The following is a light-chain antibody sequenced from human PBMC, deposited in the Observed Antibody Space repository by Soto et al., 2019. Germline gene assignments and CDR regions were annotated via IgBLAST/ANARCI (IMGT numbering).Light chain of an antibody. V-gene: IGKV3-20*01. J-gene: IGKJ1*01. CDR3: QQYGSSSWT. CDR1: QSVSSSY. Sequence: EIVLTQSPGTLSLSPGERATLSCRASQSVSSSYLAWYQQKPGQAPRLLIYGASIRATGIPDRFSGSGSGTDFTLYISRLEREDFAVYYCQQYGSSSWTCGQGTKVEIK. CDR2: GAS.